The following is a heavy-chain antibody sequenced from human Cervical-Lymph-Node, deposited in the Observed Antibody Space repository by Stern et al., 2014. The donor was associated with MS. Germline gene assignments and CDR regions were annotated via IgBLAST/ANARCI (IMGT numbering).Heavy chain of an antibody. V-gene: IGHV1-18*04. Sequence: LQLVQSGAEVKKPGASVKDSCKASGYTFNSYGFNWVRQAPGQGLDWMGWISDYRGHTNYAQKLQGSGTMSTDKLTRPSYMELRSLRSDDTAVYYCARDVVVVVTAIGDAFDIWGQGTMVTVSS. D-gene: IGHD2-21*02. CDR2: ISDYRGHT. J-gene: IGHJ3*02. CDR1: GYTFNSYG. CDR3: ARDVVVVVTAIGDAFDI.